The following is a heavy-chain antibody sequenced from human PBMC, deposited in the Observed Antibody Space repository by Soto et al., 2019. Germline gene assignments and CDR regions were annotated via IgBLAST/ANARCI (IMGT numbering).Heavy chain of an antibody. CDR1: GGSFSGYY. Sequence: SETLSLTCAVYGGSFSGYYWSWIRQPPGKGLEWIGEINHSGSTNYNPSLKSRVTISVDTSKNQFSLKLSSVTAADTAVYYCARASNVWWLRGGFDYWGQGTLVTVSS. J-gene: IGHJ4*02. V-gene: IGHV4-34*01. CDR2: INHSGST. D-gene: IGHD5-12*01. CDR3: ARASNVWWLRGGFDY.